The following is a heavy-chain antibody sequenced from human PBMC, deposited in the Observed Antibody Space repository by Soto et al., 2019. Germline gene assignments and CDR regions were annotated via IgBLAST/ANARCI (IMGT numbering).Heavy chain of an antibody. CDR1: GGSISGSY. J-gene: IGHJ4*02. D-gene: IGHD2-15*01. CDR3: ARYTPARGYFDY. Sequence: SETLSLTCTVSGGSISGSYWSWIRQSPGKGLQWIGYIHYSGSTNYNPSLNSRVTISVDSSENQFSLKRSSVTAADTAVYYCARYTPARGYFDYWGQGALVTVPS. CDR2: IHYSGST. V-gene: IGHV4-59*08.